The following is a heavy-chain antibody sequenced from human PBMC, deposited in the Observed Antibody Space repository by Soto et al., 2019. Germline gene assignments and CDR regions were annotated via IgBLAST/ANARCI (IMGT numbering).Heavy chain of an antibody. CDR1: GFTFSSYG. J-gene: IGHJ6*02. CDR3: AKCLTVTKGDWYYGMDV. V-gene: IGHV3-30*18. Sequence: PGGSLRLSCAASGFTFSSYGMHWVRQAPGKGLEWVAVISYDGSNKYYADSVKGRFTISRDNSKNTLYLQMNSLRAEDTAVYYCAKCLTVTKGDWYYGMDVWGQGTTVTVSS. D-gene: IGHD4-4*01. CDR2: ISYDGSNK.